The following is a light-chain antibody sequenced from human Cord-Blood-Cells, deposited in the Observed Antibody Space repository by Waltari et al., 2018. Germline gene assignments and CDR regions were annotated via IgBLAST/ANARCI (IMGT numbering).Light chain of an antibody. CDR2: GNS. CDR1: SSNIGAGYD. V-gene: IGLV1-40*01. CDR3: QSYDSSLSGHYV. Sequence: QSVLTQPPSVSGAPGQRVTISCTGSSSNIGAGYDVHWSQQLPGTAPKLLIYGNSNRPSGVPDRFSGSKSGTSASLAITGLQAEDEADYYCQSYDSSLSGHYVFGTGTKVTVL. J-gene: IGLJ1*01.